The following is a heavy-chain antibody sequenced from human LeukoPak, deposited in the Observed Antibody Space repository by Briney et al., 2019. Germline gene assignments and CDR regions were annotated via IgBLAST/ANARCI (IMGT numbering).Heavy chain of an antibody. V-gene: IGHV4-59*01. CDR1: GGSISSYY. J-gene: IGHJ4*02. D-gene: IGHD6-13*01. Sequence: SETLSLTCTVSGGSISSYYWSWIRQPPGKGLEWIGYIYYSGSTSYNPFLKSRVTISVDTSKNQFSLKLSSVTAADTAVYYCASEIIAAAGVDYWGQGTLVTVSS. CDR3: ASEIIAAAGVDY. CDR2: IYYSGST.